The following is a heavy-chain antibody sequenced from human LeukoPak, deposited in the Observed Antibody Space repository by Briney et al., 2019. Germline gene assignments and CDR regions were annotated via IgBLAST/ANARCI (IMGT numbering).Heavy chain of an antibody. CDR1: GGSISGCY. J-gene: IGHJ4*02. CDR2: IYTSGTT. CDR3: ARQDSKVGAYTGPYYSDY. V-gene: IGHV4-4*07. D-gene: IGHD1-26*01. Sequence: PSETLSLTCTVSGGSISGCYWSWIRQPAGKGLEWIGRIYTSGTTHDNPSLKSRVTMSVDTSKNQVSLKVSSVTAADTAVYYCARQDSKVGAYTGPYYSDYWGQGTLVTVSS.